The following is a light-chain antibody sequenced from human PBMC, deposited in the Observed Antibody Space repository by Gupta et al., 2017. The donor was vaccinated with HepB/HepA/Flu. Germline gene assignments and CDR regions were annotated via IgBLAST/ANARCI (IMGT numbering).Light chain of an antibody. J-gene: IGKJ2*01. Sequence: DIQTTQSPSSLSASVGDRVTITCRASQSISSYLNWYQQKPGKAPKLLIYAASSLKSGVPSRFSGSGSGTDFTLTISRLQPEDFATYYCQHRNSTPFTFGQGTKLEIK. CDR1: QSISSY. V-gene: IGKV1-39*01. CDR3: QHRNSTPFT. CDR2: AAS.